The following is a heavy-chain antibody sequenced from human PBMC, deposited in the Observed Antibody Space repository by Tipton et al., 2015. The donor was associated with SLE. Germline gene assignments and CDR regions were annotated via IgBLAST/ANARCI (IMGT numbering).Heavy chain of an antibody. CDR1: GGSFSGYY. CDR2: INHSGST. D-gene: IGHD6-19*01. V-gene: IGHV4-34*01. Sequence: TLSLTCAVYGGSFSGYYRSWIRQPPGKGLEWIGEINHSGSTNYNPSLKSRVTISVDTSKNQFSLKLSSVTAADTAVYYCAREAIAVAGSVDYWGQGTLVTVFS. J-gene: IGHJ4*02. CDR3: AREAIAVAGSVDY.